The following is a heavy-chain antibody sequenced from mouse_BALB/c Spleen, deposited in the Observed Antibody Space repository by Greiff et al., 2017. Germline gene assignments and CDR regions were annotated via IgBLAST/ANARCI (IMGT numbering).Heavy chain of an antibody. Sequence: EVKLMESGGGLVQPGGSLKLSCAASGFTFSSYGMSWVRQTPDKRLELVATINSNGGSTYYPDSVKGRFTISRDNAKNTLYLQMSSLKSEDTAMYYCAREGGYYYAMDYWGQGTSVTVSS. V-gene: IGHV5-6-3*01. CDR3: AREGGYYYAMDY. CDR2: INSNGGST. CDR1: GFTFSSYG. J-gene: IGHJ4*01.